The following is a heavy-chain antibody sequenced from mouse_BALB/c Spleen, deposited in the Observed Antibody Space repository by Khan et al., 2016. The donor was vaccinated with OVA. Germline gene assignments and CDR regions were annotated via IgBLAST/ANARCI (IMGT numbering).Heavy chain of an antibody. V-gene: IGHV3-2*02. CDR2: ISSTGGT. Sequence: VQLKESGPGLVKPSQSLSLTCTVTGYSITSDYAWNWIRQFPGNKLEWMGYISSTGGTSYNPSLKSRISITRDTSKNQFVQNLKYETAEEKATYYCARSLYYCYGYAVDSWGQGTLGTGSS. CDR3: ARSLYYCYGYAVDS. J-gene: IGHJ4*01. D-gene: IGHD2-2*01. CDR1: GYSITSDYA.